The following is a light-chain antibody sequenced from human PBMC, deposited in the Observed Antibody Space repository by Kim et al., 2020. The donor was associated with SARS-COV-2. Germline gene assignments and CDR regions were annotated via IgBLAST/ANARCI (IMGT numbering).Light chain of an antibody. Sequence: IQLTQSPSSLSASVGDRVTITCRASQGISSYLSWYQQKPGKAPKLLIYAASTLQSGVPSRFSSSGSGTDFTLTISSLQPEDFATYYCRQLNSYHNTFGQGTRLEIK. V-gene: IGKV1-9*01. CDR3: RQLNSYHNT. J-gene: IGKJ5*01. CDR2: AAS. CDR1: QGISSY.